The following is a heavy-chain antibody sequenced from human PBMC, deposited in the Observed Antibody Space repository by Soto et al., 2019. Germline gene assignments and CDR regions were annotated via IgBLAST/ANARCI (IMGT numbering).Heavy chain of an antibody. CDR3: ARSGLALPYSASHWFDP. D-gene: IGHD3-22*01. V-gene: IGHV3-30-3*01. Sequence: GGSLRLSCAASGFTFSSYAMHWVRQAPGKGLEWVAVISYDGSNEYYADSVKGRFTISRDNSKNTLYLQMNSLRAEDTAVYYCARSGLALPYSASHWFDPWGHGTLVTVSS. J-gene: IGHJ5*02. CDR2: ISYDGSNE. CDR1: GFTFSSYA.